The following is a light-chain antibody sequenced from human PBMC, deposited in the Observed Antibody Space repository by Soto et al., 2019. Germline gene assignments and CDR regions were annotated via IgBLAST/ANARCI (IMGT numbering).Light chain of an antibody. J-gene: IGKJ4*02. V-gene: IGKV3-11*01. Sequence: EIVLTQSPGTLSLSPGERATLSCRASQSVGSQLAWYQQKPGQAPRLLIYEASNRATGIPARFSGSGSGTDFTLTISSLEAEDFALYYCQQRSDWPLTFGGGTQVEIK. CDR3: QQRSDWPLT. CDR1: QSVGSQ. CDR2: EAS.